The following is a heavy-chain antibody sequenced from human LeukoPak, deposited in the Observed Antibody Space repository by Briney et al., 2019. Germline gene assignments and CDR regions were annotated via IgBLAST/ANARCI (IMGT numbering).Heavy chain of an antibody. CDR2: INHSGST. CDR3: ARLLHPQSTSWFIDY. Sequence: SETLSLTCAVYGGSFSGYYWSWIRQPPGKGLEWIGEINHSGSTNYNPSLKSRVTILVDTSKNQFSLRLTSVTAADTAVYYCARLLHPQSTSWFIDYWGQGALVTVSS. J-gene: IGHJ4*02. V-gene: IGHV4-34*01. CDR1: GGSFSGYY. D-gene: IGHD6-13*01.